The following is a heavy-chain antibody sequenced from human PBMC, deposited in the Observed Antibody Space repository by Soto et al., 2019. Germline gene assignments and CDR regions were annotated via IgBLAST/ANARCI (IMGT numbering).Heavy chain of an antibody. CDR2: ISWNSGSI. V-gene: IGHV3-9*01. Sequence: EVQLVESGGGLVQPGRSLRLSCAASGFTFDDYAMHWVRQAPGKGLEWVSGISWNSGSIGYADSVKGRFTISRDNAKNSLYLQMNSLRAEDTALYYCAKAGVVVAATLYYGMDVWGQGTTVTVSS. CDR3: AKAGVVVAATLYYGMDV. CDR1: GFTFDDYA. J-gene: IGHJ6*02. D-gene: IGHD2-15*01.